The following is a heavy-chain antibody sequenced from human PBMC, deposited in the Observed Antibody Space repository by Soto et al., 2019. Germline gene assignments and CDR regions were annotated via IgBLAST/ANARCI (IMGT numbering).Heavy chain of an antibody. Sequence: PSETLSLTCTVSGGSISSGGYYWSWIRQHPGKGLEWIGYIYYSGSTNYNPSLKSRVTISVDTSKNQFSLKLSSVTAADTAVYYCARSPQIAARPVWYFDLWGRGTLVTVSS. CDR3: ARSPQIAARPVWYFDL. CDR2: IYYSGST. V-gene: IGHV4-61*08. J-gene: IGHJ2*01. D-gene: IGHD6-6*01. CDR1: GGSISSGGYY.